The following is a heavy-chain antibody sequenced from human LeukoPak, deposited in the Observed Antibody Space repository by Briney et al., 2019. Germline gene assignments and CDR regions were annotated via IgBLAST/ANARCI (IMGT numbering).Heavy chain of an antibody. V-gene: IGHV1-3*01. D-gene: IGHD3-10*01. J-gene: IGHJ6*02. CDR3: ARVSSGWFGELLPYYYYYGMDV. CDR1: GYTFTSYA. Sequence: GASVKVSCKASGYTFTSYAMHWVRQAPGQRLEWMGWINAGNGNTKYSQKFQGRVTITRDTSASTAYMELSSLRSEDTAVYYCARVSSGWFGELLPYYYYYGMDVWGQGTTVTVSS. CDR2: INAGNGNT.